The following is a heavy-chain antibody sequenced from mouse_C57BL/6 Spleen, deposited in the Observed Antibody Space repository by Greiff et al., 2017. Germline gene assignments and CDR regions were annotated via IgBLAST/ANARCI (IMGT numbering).Heavy chain of an antibody. J-gene: IGHJ2*01. V-gene: IGHV1-82*01. Sequence: VHLVESGPELVKPGASVQISCKASGYAFSSSWMNWVKQRPGKGLEWIGRIYPGDGDTNYNGKFKGKATLTADKSSSTAYMQLSSLTSEDSAVYFCARSIYYDYDLDYWGQGTTRTVSS. CDR1: GYAFSSSW. D-gene: IGHD2-4*01. CDR2: IYPGDGDT. CDR3: ARSIYYDYDLDY.